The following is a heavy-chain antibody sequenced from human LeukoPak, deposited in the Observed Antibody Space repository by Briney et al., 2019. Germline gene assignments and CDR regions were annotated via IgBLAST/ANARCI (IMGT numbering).Heavy chain of an antibody. CDR2: ITGSDFIT. D-gene: IGHD3-16*02. CDR3: ARDIGRVVDY. CDR1: GFTFSNYA. J-gene: IGHJ4*02. Sequence: GASLRLSCAASGFTFSNYAMSWVRQAPGKGLEWVSAITGSDFITYYADAVKGRFTISRDNAKNSLYLQMNSLRADDTAVYCCARDIGRVVDYWGQGTLVTVSS. V-gene: IGHV3-23*01.